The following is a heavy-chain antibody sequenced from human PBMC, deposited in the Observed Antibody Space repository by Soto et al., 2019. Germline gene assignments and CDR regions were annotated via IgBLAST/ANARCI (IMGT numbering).Heavy chain of an antibody. CDR2: INAGNGNT. D-gene: IGHD3-10*01. Sequence: QVQLVQSGAEVKKPGASVKVSCKASGYTFTSYAMHWVRQAPGQRLEWMGWINAGNGNTKYSQKFQGRVTITRDTSASTAYMELSSLRSEDTAVYYCARDGITMVRGAFDYWDQGTLVTVSS. V-gene: IGHV1-3*01. J-gene: IGHJ4*02. CDR1: GYTFTSYA. CDR3: ARDGITMVRGAFDY.